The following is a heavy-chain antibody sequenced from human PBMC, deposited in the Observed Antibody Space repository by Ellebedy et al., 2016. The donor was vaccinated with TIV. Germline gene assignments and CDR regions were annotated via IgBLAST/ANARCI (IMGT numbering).Heavy chain of an antibody. CDR2: ISYSASP. Sequence: MPSETLSPTCTVFGGSIGRYSWSWIRPPPGKGLERIGYISYSASPDYNPSLKSQVTISVDTSKNQFSLKLSYVTAAETAVYYCARAGYTSSWYQAVDGWFDPWGQGTLVTVSS. D-gene: IGHD6-13*01. J-gene: IGHJ5*02. V-gene: IGHV4-59*01. CDR3: ARAGYTSSWYQAVDGWFDP. CDR1: GGSIGRYS.